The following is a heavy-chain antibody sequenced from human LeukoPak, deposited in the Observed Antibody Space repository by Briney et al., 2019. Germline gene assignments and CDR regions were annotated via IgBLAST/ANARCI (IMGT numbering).Heavy chain of an antibody. Sequence: SETLSLTCTVSGGSISGYYWSWIRQPPGKGLEWIGEINHSGSTNYNPSLKSRVTISVDTSKNQFSLKLSSVTAADTAVYYCASYGDYPLFDYWGQGTLVTVSS. CDR3: ASYGDYPLFDY. V-gene: IGHV4-34*01. CDR1: GGSISGYY. D-gene: IGHD4-17*01. CDR2: INHSGST. J-gene: IGHJ4*02.